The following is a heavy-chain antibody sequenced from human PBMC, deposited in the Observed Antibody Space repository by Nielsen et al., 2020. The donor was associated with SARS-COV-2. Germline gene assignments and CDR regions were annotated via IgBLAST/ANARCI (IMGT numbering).Heavy chain of an antibody. D-gene: IGHD2-2*01. CDR1: GGSISSYY. V-gene: IGHV4-59*01. CDR3: ARHCSSTSCSNYDAFDI. J-gene: IGHJ3*02. Sequence: SETLSLTCTVSGGSISSYYWSWIRQPPGKGLEWIGYIYYSGSTNYNPSLKSRVTISVDTSKNQFSLKLSSVTAADTAVYYCARHCSSTSCSNYDAFDISGHGPLVTVSS. CDR2: IYYSGST.